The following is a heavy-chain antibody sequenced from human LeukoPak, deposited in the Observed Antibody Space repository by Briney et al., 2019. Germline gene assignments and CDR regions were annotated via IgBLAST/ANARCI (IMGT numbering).Heavy chain of an antibody. CDR2: IYHSGST. CDR3: ARATRITIFGVATPGGVDI. V-gene: IGHV4-38-2*02. J-gene: IGHJ3*02. D-gene: IGHD3-3*01. Sequence: SETLSLTCTVSGYSISSGYYWGWIRPPPGKGLEWIGSIYHSGSTYYNPSLKSRVTISVDTSKNQFSLKLSSVTAADTAVYYCARATRITIFGVATPGGVDIWGQGTMVTVSS. CDR1: GYSISSGYY.